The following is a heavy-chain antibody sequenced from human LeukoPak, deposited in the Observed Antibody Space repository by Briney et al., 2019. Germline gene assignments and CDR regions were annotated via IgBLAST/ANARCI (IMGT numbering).Heavy chain of an antibody. V-gene: IGHV1-2*02. CDR1: GYTFTGYY. J-gene: IGHJ4*02. D-gene: IGHD3-16*02. CDR2: INPNSGGT. CDR3: AREGVRLGELSLIDY. Sequence: ASVKVSCKASGYTFTGYYMHWVRQAPGQGLEWMGWINPNSGGTNYAQKFQGRVTMTRDTSISTAYMELSRLRSDDTAVYYCAREGVRLGELSLIDYWGQGTLVTVSS.